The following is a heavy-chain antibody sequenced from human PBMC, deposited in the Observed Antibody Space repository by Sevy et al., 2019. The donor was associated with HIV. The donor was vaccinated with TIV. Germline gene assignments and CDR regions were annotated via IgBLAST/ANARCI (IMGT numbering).Heavy chain of an antibody. Sequence: GGSLRLSCAASEFTFSSYAMSWVRQAPVKGLEWVSSISGSGDSTYYADSVKGRFTIPRDNFKNTLYLRMNSLRAEDTAVYYCAKDRGRNAVGATQGFDPWGRGTLVTVSS. V-gene: IGHV3-23*01. J-gene: IGHJ5*02. CDR1: EFTFSSYA. CDR2: ISGSGDST. CDR3: AKDRGRNAVGATQGFDP. D-gene: IGHD1-26*01.